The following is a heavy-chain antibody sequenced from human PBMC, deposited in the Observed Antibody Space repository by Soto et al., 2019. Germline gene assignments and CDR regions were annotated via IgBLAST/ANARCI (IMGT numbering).Heavy chain of an antibody. CDR1: GFTFSSYD. V-gene: IGHV3-21*01. J-gene: IGHJ5*02. Sequence: EVQLVESGGGLVKPGGSLRLSCAASGFTFSSYDMNWVRQAPGKGLEYVSSITTSGSYIYYGDSVRGRFTISRDNAKNSLFLQMDSLRAEDTAVYYCVSSGTAPMLRHNWYEPWGQGTLVTVSS. D-gene: IGHD1-1*01. CDR3: VSSGTAPMLRHNWYEP. CDR2: ITTSGSYI.